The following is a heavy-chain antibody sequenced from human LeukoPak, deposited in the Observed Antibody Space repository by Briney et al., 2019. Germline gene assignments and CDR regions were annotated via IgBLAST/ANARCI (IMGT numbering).Heavy chain of an antibody. CDR2: ISGSGVNT. CDR3: AKNPGVAVTPYYYYMDV. V-gene: IGHV3-23*01. J-gene: IGHJ6*03. Sequence: GGSLRLSCAASGFTFSNHAMSWVRQAPGKGLEWVSGISGSGVNTYHADSGKGRFTISRDNSKNTLYLQMSSLRAEDTAVYYCAKNPGVAVTPYYYYMDVWGKGTTVAVSS. CDR1: GFTFSNHA. D-gene: IGHD4-17*01.